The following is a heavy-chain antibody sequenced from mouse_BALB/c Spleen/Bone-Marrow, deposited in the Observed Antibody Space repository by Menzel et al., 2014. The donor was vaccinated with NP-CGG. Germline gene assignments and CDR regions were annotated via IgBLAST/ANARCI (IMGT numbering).Heavy chain of an antibody. CDR3: AGDRGGSSRALDY. CDR1: GFSLTSYG. Sequence: QVQLKESGPGLVAPSQNLSITCTVSGFSLTSYGVHWVRQPPGKGLEWLGVIWAGGSTIYNSALMSRLSISKDNSKSQVFLKMNSLQTDDTALYYCAGDRGGSSRALDYWGQGTSVTVSS. J-gene: IGHJ4*01. CDR2: IWAGGST. D-gene: IGHD1-1*02. V-gene: IGHV2-9*02.